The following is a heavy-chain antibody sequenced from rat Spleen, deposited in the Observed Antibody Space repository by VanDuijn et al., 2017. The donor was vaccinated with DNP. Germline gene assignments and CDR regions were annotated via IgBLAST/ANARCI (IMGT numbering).Heavy chain of an antibody. CDR3: ARHVPITMMVVGYFDY. CDR1: GFTFSNYY. D-gene: IGHD1-12*02. J-gene: IGHJ2*01. V-gene: IGHV5-25*01. CDR2: ISTGGYNT. Sequence: EVQLVESGGGLVQPGGSMKLSCAASGFTFSNYYMAWVRQAPTKGLEWVASISTGGYNTYYRDSVKGRFTVSRDNAKTTLYLRMDSLRSEDTATYYCARHVPITMMVVGYFDYWGQGVMVTVSS.